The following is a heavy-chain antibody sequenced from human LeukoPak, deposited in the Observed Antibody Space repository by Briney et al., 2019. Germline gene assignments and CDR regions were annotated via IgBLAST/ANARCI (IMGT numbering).Heavy chain of an antibody. CDR2: IYYSGST. V-gene: IGHV4-59*01. CDR3: ARGPSSGWRFFDY. Sequence: PSETLSLTCTVSGGSISSYYWSWIRQPPGKGLEWIGYIYYSGSTNYNPSLKSRVTISVDTSKNQFSLKLSSVTAADTAVYYCARGPSSGWRFFDYWGQGTLATVSS. D-gene: IGHD6-19*01. CDR1: GGSISSYY. J-gene: IGHJ4*02.